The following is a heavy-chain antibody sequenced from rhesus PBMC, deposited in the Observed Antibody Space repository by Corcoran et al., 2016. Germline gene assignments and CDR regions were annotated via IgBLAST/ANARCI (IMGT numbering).Heavy chain of an antibody. D-gene: IGHD5-42*01. V-gene: IGHV1-111*02. CDR3: ATGAPGIALDY. CDR2: VGTEAGEA. J-gene: IGHJ4*01. CDR1: GYTFTDYY. Sequence: EVQLVQSGAEVKKPGASVKISCKASGYTFTDYYLHWVRQAPGKGLEWMGRVGTEAGEAIHAQKFQDRVTSTAYTSTDTAYMELSSLRSEDTAVYYCATGAPGIALDYWGQGVLVTVSS.